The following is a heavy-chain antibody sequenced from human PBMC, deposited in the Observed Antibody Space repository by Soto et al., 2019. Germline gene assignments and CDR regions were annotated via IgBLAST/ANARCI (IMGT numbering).Heavy chain of an antibody. CDR1: GYTFTSYA. V-gene: IGHV1-3*01. J-gene: IGHJ4*02. D-gene: IGHD3-16*02. CDR3: ASHHTFGGVIVPLKGFDY. CDR2: INAGNGNT. Sequence: APVKVSCKASGYTFTSYAMHWVRLAPGQRLEWMGWINAGNGNTKYSQKFQGRVTITRDTSASTAYMELSSLRSEDTAVYYCASHHTFGGVIVPLKGFDYWGQGTLVTVSS.